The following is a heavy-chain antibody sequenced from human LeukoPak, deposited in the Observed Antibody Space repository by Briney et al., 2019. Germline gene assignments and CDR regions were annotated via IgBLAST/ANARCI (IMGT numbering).Heavy chain of an antibody. CDR1: GGSFSGYY. V-gene: IGHV4-34*01. Sequence: SETLSLTCAVYGGSFSGYYWSWIRQPPGKGLEWIGEINHSGSTNYNSSLKSRVTISVDTSKNQFSLKLSSVTAADTAVYYCARDSSGWYSNFDYWGQGTLVTVSS. CDR3: ARDSSGWYSNFDY. D-gene: IGHD6-19*01. CDR2: INHSGST. J-gene: IGHJ4*02.